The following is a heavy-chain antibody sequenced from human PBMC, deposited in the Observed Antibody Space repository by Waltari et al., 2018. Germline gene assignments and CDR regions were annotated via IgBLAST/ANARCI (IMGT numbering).Heavy chain of an antibody. CDR1: GFTFSNAW. CDR3: TTTAAGPYYYYYYYMDV. D-gene: IGHD6-13*01. J-gene: IGHJ6*03. CDR2: IKSKTDGGTT. Sequence: EVPLVESGGGLVKPGGSLRLSCAASGFTFSNAWMSWVRQAPGKGLEWVGRIKSKTDGGTTDYAAPVKGRFTISRDDSKNTLYLQMNSLKTEDTAVYYCTTTAAGPYYYYYYYMDVWGKGTTVTISS. V-gene: IGHV3-15*01.